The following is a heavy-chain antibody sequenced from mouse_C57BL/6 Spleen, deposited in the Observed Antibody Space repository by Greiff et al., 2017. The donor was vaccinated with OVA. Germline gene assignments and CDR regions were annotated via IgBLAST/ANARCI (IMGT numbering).Heavy chain of an antibody. CDR3: ARGGTANYFDY. CDR1: GYTFTSYW. Sequence: VQLQQPGAELVKPGASVKLSCKASGYTFTSYWMQWVKQRPGQGLEWIGEIDPSDSYTNYNHKVKGKGTLTVDTSSSTPYMQRSSLTSEDSAVYYCARGGTANYFDYWGQGTTLTVSS. CDR2: IDPSDSYT. V-gene: IGHV1-50*01. J-gene: IGHJ2*01. D-gene: IGHD1-2*01.